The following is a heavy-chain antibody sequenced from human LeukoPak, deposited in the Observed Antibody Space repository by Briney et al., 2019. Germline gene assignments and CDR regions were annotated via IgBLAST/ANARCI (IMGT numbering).Heavy chain of an antibody. CDR1: GFTFSSYW. Sequence: GGSLRLSCAASGFTFSSYWMHWVRQAPGEGLVWVSRIRSDGSDTRYAESVKGRFTISRDNAKNTLYLQMNSLRAEDTAVYYCARDWFHAIDYWGQGTLVTVSS. J-gene: IGHJ4*02. CDR2: IRSDGSDT. CDR3: ARDWFHAIDY. D-gene: IGHD2/OR15-2a*01. V-gene: IGHV3-74*01.